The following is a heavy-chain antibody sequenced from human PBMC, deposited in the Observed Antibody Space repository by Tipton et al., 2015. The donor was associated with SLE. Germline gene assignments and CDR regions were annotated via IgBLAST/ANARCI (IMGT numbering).Heavy chain of an antibody. CDR2: VKQDGSEK. V-gene: IGHV3-7*01. CDR1: GFTFSSYW. D-gene: IGHD3-22*01. CDR3: ARDWGTYDYESSGYVNI. J-gene: IGHJ3*02. Sequence: SLRLSCAASGFTFSSYWMSWVRQAPGKGLEWVANVKQDGSEKYYVDSVKGRFTISRDNAKNSLYLQMNSLRAEDTAVYYCARDWGTYDYESSGYVNIWGQGTMVTVSS.